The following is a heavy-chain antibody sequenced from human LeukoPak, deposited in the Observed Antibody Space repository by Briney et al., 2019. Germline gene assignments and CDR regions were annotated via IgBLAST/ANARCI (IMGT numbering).Heavy chain of an antibody. Sequence: GGSLRLSCAASGFTFSSYAMSWVRQAPGKGLEWVSAISGSGGSTYYADSVKGRFTISRDNAKNSLYLQMNSLRAEDTAVYYCARETSGITGTTSYWGQGTLVTVSS. CDR1: GFTFSSYA. CDR2: ISGSGGST. CDR3: ARETSGITGTTSY. J-gene: IGHJ4*02. D-gene: IGHD1-7*01. V-gene: IGHV3-23*01.